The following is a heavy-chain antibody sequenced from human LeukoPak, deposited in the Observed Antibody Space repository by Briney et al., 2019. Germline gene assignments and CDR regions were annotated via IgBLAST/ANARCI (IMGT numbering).Heavy chain of an antibody. Sequence: GRSLRLSCAASGFTFSSYGMHWVRQAPGEGLERVAVISYDGSNKYYADSVKGRFTISRDNSKNTLYLQMNSLRAEDTAVYYCAKAGYSSGWYGGYFDYWGQGTLVTVSS. V-gene: IGHV3-30*18. D-gene: IGHD6-19*01. CDR2: ISYDGSNK. J-gene: IGHJ4*02. CDR3: AKAGYSSGWYGGYFDY. CDR1: GFTFSSYG.